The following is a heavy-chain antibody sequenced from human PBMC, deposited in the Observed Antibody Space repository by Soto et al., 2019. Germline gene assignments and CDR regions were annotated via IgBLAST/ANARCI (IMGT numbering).Heavy chain of an antibody. CDR2: ISGSGGST. Sequence: GGSLRLSCAASGFTFSSYAMSWVRQAPGKGLEWVSAISGSGGSTYYADSVKGRFTISRDNSKNTLYLQMNSLRAEDTAVYYCAKDLTMWETPYYYYYGMDVWGQGTTVTVSS. J-gene: IGHJ6*02. CDR3: AKDLTMWETPYYYYYGMDV. D-gene: IGHD3-10*02. V-gene: IGHV3-23*01. CDR1: GFTFSSYA.